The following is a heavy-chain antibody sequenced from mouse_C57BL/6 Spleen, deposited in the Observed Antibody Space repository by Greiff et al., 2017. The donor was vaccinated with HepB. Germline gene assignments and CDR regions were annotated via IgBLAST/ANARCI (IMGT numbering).Heavy chain of an antibody. CDR2: IDPEDGET. Sequence: VHVKQSGAELVKPGASVKLSCTASGFNIKDYYMHWVKQRTEQGLEWIGRIDPEDGETKYAPKFQGKATITADTSSNTAYLQLSSLTSEDTAVYYCARSLITTVVAPFDYWGQGTTLTVSS. J-gene: IGHJ2*01. CDR1: GFNIKDYY. CDR3: ARSLITTVVAPFDY. V-gene: IGHV14-2*01. D-gene: IGHD1-1*01.